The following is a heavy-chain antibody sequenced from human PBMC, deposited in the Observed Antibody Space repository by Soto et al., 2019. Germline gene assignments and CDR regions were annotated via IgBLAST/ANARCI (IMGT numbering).Heavy chain of an antibody. V-gene: IGHV5-10-1*01. J-gene: IGHJ6*02. D-gene: IGHD1-7*01. Sequence: SMKISWQGSGYSFTSYWISWVRQMPGKGLEWMGRIDPSDSYTNYSPSFQGHVTISADKSISTAYLQWSSLKASDTAMYYCARLSTGTRGFYGMDVWGQGTTVTVSS. CDR2: IDPSDSYT. CDR3: ARLSTGTRGFYGMDV. CDR1: GYSFTSYW.